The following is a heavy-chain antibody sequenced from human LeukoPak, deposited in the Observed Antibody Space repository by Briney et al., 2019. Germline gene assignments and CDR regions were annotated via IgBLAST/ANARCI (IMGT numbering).Heavy chain of an antibody. CDR3: ARADPYSSSPYYFDY. D-gene: IGHD6-13*01. J-gene: IGHJ4*02. V-gene: IGHV1-46*01. CDR2: IKPSGGST. Sequence: ASVKVSCKASGYTFTSYYMHWVRQAPGQGLEWMRIIKPSGGSTSYAQKFQGRVTMTRDTSTSTVYMELSSLRSEDTAVYYCARADPYSSSPYYFDYWGQGTLVTVSS. CDR1: GYTFTSYY.